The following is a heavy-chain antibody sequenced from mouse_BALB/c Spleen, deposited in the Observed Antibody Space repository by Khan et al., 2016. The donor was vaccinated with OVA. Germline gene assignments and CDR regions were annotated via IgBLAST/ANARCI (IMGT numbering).Heavy chain of an antibody. CDR2: ISYSGVT. CDR3: ARGNYYGYDFDY. J-gene: IGHJ2*01. Sequence: EVKLLESGPGLVKPSQSLSLTCTVTGYSITSGYAWNWIRQFPGNKLEWMGYISYSGVTSYTPSLKSRFSITRATSKNQFFLQLKYVTTEDTATYYCARGNYYGYDFDYWGQGTTLTVSS. D-gene: IGHD1-2*01. V-gene: IGHV3-2*02. CDR1: GYSITSGYA.